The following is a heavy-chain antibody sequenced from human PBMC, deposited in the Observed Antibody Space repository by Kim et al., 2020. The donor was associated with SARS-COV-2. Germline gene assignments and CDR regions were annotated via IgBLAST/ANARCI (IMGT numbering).Heavy chain of an antibody. J-gene: IGHJ3*02. CDR2: IYYSGST. Sequence: SETLSLTCTVSGGSISSGGYYWSWIRQHPGKGLEWIGYIYYSGSTYYNPSLKSRVTISVDTSKNQFSLKLSSVTAADTAVYYCARGRRAPGAFDIWGQGTMVTVSS. V-gene: IGHV4-31*03. CDR3: ARGRRAPGAFDI. CDR1: GGSISSGGYY.